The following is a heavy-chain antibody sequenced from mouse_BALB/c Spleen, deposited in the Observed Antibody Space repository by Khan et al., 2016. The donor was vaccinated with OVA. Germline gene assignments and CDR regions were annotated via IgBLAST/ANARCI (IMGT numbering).Heavy chain of an antibody. CDR2: IYPGDGNT. Sequence: VQLQESGTELARPGASVKLSCKASGYTFTNYWMQWVKQRPGQGLEWIGAIYPGDGNTRYTQKFKGKTTLTADKSSSTAYMQLSSLASEDAAVYYCARGVITTGFFDYWGQGTTLTVSS. J-gene: IGHJ2*01. D-gene: IGHD1-1*01. CDR1: GYTFTNYW. V-gene: IGHV1-87*01. CDR3: ARGVITTGFFDY.